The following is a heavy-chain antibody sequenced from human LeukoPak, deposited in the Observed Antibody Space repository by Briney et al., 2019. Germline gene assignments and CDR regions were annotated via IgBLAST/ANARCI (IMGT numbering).Heavy chain of an antibody. CDR2: IKQDGSEI. V-gene: IGHV3-7*04. Sequence: PGGSLRLSCPASGFTFSSYSMSWVRQAPGQGLEWVANIKQDGSEIHYVDSVKGRFTISRDDAKNSMYLQMDSLRAEDTAVYYCARGVASSWLDAFDIWGQGTMVTVSS. CDR1: GFTFSSYS. J-gene: IGHJ3*02. D-gene: IGHD6-13*01. CDR3: ARGVASSWLDAFDI.